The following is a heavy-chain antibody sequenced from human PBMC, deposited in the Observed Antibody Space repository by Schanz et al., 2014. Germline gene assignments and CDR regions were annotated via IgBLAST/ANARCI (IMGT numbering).Heavy chain of an antibody. CDR3: ARDNSHWLVDY. CDR1: GFTFSDYY. D-gene: IGHD6-19*01. V-gene: IGHV3-11*06. Sequence: MQLLESGGGLVQPGGSLRLSCSASGFTFSDYYMSWIRQAPGKGLEWVSYVSSSSSYTHYADSVKGRFTISRDNAKNSLFLQMNSLRPEDTALYYCARDNSHWLVDYWGQGTLVTVSS. J-gene: IGHJ4*02. CDR2: VSSSSSYT.